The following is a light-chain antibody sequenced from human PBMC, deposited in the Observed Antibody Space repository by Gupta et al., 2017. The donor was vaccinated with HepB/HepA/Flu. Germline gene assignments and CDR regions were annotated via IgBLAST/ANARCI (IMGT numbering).Light chain of an antibody. CDR3: QQRFILCS. CDR2: AAS. Sequence: TLAFSRGGRATLSCRASQSVKSYLAWYQQKPGQAPRLLIYAASNRANGSPVRFSGSGSETAFTLTSSSLEPEDSAGYSWQQRFILCSFGQGTKVDIK. J-gene: IGKJ2*04. V-gene: IGKV3-11*01. CDR1: QSVKSY.